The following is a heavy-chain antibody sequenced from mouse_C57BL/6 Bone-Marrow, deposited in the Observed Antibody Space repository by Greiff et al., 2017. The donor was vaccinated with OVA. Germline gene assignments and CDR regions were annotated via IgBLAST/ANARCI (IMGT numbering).Heavy chain of an antibody. D-gene: IGHD1-1*01. V-gene: IGHV5-4*01. CDR1: GFTFSSYA. J-gene: IGHJ3*01. CDR3: ARDTVVAGPFAY. Sequence: EVQGVESGGGLVKPGGSLKLSCAASGFTFSSYAMSWVRQTPEKRLEWVATISDGGSYTYYPDNVKGRFTISRDNAKNNLYLQMSHLKSEDTAMYYCARDTVVAGPFAYWGQGTLVTVSA. CDR2: ISDGGSYT.